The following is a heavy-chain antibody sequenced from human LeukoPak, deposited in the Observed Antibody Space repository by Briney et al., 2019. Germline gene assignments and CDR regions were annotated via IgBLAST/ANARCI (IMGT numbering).Heavy chain of an antibody. D-gene: IGHD6-13*01. CDR3: AKGYSSSWYQATSDY. V-gene: IGHV3-23*01. Sequence: GGSLRLSCAASGFTFSSYGMSWVRQAPGKGLEWVSAISGSGGRPYYADSVKGRFTISRDNSKNTLYLQMNSLRAEDTAVYYCAKGYSSSWYQATSDYWGQGTLVTVSS. CDR1: GFTFSSYG. CDR2: ISGSGGRP. J-gene: IGHJ4*02.